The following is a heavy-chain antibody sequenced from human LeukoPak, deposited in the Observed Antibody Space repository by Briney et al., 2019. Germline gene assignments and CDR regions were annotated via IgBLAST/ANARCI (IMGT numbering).Heavy chain of an antibody. V-gene: IGHV3-53*01. CDR3: AKAPQSNYDILTGYYLYYFDY. CDR2: IYSGGNT. CDR1: GFSVSSSY. D-gene: IGHD3-9*01. Sequence: GGSLRLSCAGSGFSVSSSYMSWVRQAPGKGLEWVSVIYSGGNTYYADSVKGRFTISRDNSKNTLCLQMNSLRAEDTAVYYCAKAPQSNYDILTGYYLYYFDYWGQGTLVTVSS. J-gene: IGHJ4*02.